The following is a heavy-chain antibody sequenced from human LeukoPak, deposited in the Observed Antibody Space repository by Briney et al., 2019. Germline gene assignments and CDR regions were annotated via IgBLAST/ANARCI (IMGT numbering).Heavy chain of an antibody. CDR3: ARSRSGYSYDHAAFVI. CDR1: GDSISTYY. Sequence: SETLSLTCTVSGDSISTYYWSWIRQPPGKGLEWIAYIDYRGSTTYNPSLRSRVTISVDTSRNQFSLKLSSVTAADTAVYYCARSRSGYSYDHAAFVIWGQGTMVTVSS. CDR2: IDYRGST. J-gene: IGHJ3*02. V-gene: IGHV4-59*01. D-gene: IGHD5-18*01.